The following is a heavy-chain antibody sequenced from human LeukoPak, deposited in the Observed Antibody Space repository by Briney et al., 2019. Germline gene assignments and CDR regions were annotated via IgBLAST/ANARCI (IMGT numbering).Heavy chain of an antibody. CDR1: GFTFSDYT. V-gene: IGHV3-21*06. Sequence: GGSLRLSCVASGFTFSDYTMNWVRQAPGKGLEWVASISSSSYIDYADSLTGRFTISRDNAKNSLYLQMNSLRGEDTAVYYRAREKAPDYYFDYWGQGTLVTVSS. D-gene: IGHD4/OR15-4a*01. CDR3: AREKAPDYYFDY. CDR2: ISSSSYI. J-gene: IGHJ4*02.